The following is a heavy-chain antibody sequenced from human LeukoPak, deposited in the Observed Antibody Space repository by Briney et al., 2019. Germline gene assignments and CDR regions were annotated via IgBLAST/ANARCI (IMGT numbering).Heavy chain of an antibody. CDR2: ISAYNGNT. V-gene: IGHV1-18*01. CDR1: GYTFTSHG. J-gene: IGHJ3*02. D-gene: IGHD3-22*01. Sequence: GASVKVSCKASGYTFTSHGISWVRQAPGQGLEWMGWISAYNGNTNYAQKLQGRVTMTTDTSKSTAYMELRGLRSDETAVYYCARSNYYYDSSGYYGGGFDIWGQGTMVTVSS. CDR3: ARSNYYYDSSGYYGGGFDI.